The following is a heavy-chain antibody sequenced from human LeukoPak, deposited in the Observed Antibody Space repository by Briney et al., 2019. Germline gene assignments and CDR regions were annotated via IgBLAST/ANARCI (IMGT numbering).Heavy chain of an antibody. Sequence: GGSLRLSCAASGFIFGGYWMSWVRQAPGRGLEWVANINPDGSIKYYMDSIKGRFTISRDNAKNSLYLQMNSLRAEDTAVYYCASGFLQWLYWGQGTLVTVSS. V-gene: IGHV3-7*01. J-gene: IGHJ4*02. CDR2: INPDGSIK. CDR1: GFIFGGYW. CDR3: ASGFLQWLY. D-gene: IGHD3-3*01.